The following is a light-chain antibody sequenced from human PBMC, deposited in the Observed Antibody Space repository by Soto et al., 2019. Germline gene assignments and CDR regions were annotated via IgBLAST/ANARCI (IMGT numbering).Light chain of an antibody. Sequence: DIQMTQSPSSLSASVGDRVTITCRASQGISNYLAWYQQKPGKVPKLLIYAASTLQSGVPSRFSGSGSWTDFTLTISSLQPEDVATYYCQKYNSALGRTFGQGTKVEIK. J-gene: IGKJ1*01. V-gene: IGKV1-27*01. CDR1: QGISNY. CDR2: AAS. CDR3: QKYNSALGRT.